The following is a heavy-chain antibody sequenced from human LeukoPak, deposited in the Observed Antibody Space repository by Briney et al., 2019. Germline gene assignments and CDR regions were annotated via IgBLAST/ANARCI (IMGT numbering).Heavy chain of an antibody. CDR3: ARLIMVRGVIITGYFDY. Sequence: PSETLSLTCTVSGGSISSYYWSWIRQPPGKGLEWIGDIYYSGSTNYNPSLKSRVTISADTSKNQFSLKLSSVTAADTAVYYCARLIMVRGVIITGYFDYWGQGTLVTVSS. CDR2: IYYSGST. V-gene: IGHV4-59*01. CDR1: GGSISSYY. J-gene: IGHJ4*02. D-gene: IGHD3-10*01.